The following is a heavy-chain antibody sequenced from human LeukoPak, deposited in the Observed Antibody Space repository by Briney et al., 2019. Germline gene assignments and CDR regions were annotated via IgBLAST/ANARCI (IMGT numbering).Heavy chain of an antibody. CDR2: ILYTGDT. CDR3: ARAQRGCSANSCYLDP. Sequence: SETLSLTCAVSGASVGSGNWWNWARQSPGKGLEWIAEILYTGDTNYNPSLRSRVTLSIDNSNNEASLKLASVTAADSAVYYCARAQRGCSANSCYLDPWGPGILVTVSS. J-gene: IGHJ5*02. D-gene: IGHD2-15*01. CDR1: GASVGSGNW. V-gene: IGHV4-4*02.